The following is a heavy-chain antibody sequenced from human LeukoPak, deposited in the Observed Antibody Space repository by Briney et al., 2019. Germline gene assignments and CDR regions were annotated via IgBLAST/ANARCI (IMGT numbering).Heavy chain of an antibody. Sequence: GGSLRLSCAVSGFTVDGIYMSWVRQAPGKGLEWVSVIYSSGATYYADSVKDRFTIFREASENTLYLQLNILRPEDAGVYYCARVFIQLWFDPDGYFDSWGQGALVAVSS. CDR3: ARVFIQLWFDPDGYFDS. J-gene: IGHJ4*02. CDR1: GFTVDGIY. CDR2: IYSSGAT. D-gene: IGHD5-18*01. V-gene: IGHV3-66*03.